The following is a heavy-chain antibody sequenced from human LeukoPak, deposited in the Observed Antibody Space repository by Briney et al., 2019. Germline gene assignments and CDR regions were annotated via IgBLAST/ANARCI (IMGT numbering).Heavy chain of an antibody. CDR3: ARGGFGHNMDV. V-gene: IGHV3-74*01. D-gene: IGHD3-3*01. J-gene: IGHJ6*03. Sequence: PGGSLRLSCVASEFTFSNYWLHWVRQAPGKGPVWVSRINSDGSNTIYADSVKGRFTISRDNAKNTVYLQMNSLRVEDTAIYYCARGGFGHNMDVWVKGTTVTVSS. CDR1: EFTFSNYW. CDR2: INSDGSNT.